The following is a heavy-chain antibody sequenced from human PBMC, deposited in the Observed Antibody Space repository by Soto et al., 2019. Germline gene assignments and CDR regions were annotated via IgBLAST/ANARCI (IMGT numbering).Heavy chain of an antibody. J-gene: IGHJ4*02. CDR2: ISTSSSTK. V-gene: IGHV3-48*02. CDR1: GFTFSTCG. Sequence: EVQLVESGGGLVQPGGSLRLSCAASGFTFSTCGMNWVRQAPGKGLEWVSYISTSSSTKYYADSVKGRFTISRDNAKNSLYLQMHSLRDEDTAVYYCARSPWDYWGQGTLVTVSS. CDR3: ARSPWDY.